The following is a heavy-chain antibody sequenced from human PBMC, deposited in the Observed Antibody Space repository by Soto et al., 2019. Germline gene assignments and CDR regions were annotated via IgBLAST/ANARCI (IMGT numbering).Heavy chain of an antibody. V-gene: IGHV1-18*01. J-gene: IGHJ5*02. CDR3: ARARVLYDYIWGSYRYTAWFDP. CDR2: ISAYNGNT. CDR1: GYTLTTYG. Sequence: ASVKVSCKASGYTLTTYGISWVRQAPGQGLEWMGWISAYNGNTKYSQKFQGRVTITRDTSASTAYMELSSLRSEDTAVYYCARARVLYDYIWGSYRYTAWFDPWGQGTLVTVSS. D-gene: IGHD3-16*02.